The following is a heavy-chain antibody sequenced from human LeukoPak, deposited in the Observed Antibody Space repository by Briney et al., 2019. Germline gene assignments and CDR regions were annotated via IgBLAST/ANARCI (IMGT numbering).Heavy chain of an antibody. D-gene: IGHD4-17*01. Sequence: GGSLRLSCAASGFTFDDYAMHWVRQAPGKGLEWVSGISWNSGSIGYADSVKGRFTLSRDNAKNSLYLQMNSLRAEDTAVYYCARGTTTVTTLGDYWGQGTLVTVS. CDR3: ARGTTTVTTLGDY. J-gene: IGHJ4*02. CDR2: ISWNSGSI. CDR1: GFTFDDYA. V-gene: IGHV3-9*01.